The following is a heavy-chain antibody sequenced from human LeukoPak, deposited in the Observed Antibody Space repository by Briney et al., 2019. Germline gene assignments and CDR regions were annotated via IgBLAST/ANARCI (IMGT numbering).Heavy chain of an antibody. D-gene: IGHD2-2*01. CDR1: GFTFSSYW. Sequence: GGSLRLSCAASGFTFSSYWMTWVRQAPGRGLEWGANIKQDGSETYYVDSVKGRFTISRDNAKNSLYLQLSSLRAEDTAVYYCARDVVVPAAIDYYYYYMDVWGKGTTVTVSS. V-gene: IGHV3-7*03. CDR2: IKQDGSET. J-gene: IGHJ6*03. CDR3: ARDVVVPAAIDYYYYYMDV.